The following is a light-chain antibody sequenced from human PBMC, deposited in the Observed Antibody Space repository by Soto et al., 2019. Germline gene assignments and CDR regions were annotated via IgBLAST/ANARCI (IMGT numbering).Light chain of an antibody. J-gene: IGLJ1*01. CDR1: SSDVGSYNL. CDR2: EGS. Sequence: QSVLAQPASVSGSPGQSITISCTGTSSDVGSYNLVSRYQQHPGKAPKLMIYEGSKRPSGVSNRFSGSKSGNTASLTISGLQAEDEADYYCCSYAGSFYVLGTGTKVTVL. CDR3: CSYAGSFYV. V-gene: IGLV2-23*01.